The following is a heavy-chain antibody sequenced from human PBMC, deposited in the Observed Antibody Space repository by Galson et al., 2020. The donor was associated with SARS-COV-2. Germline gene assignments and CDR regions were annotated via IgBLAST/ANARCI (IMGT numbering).Heavy chain of an antibody. CDR3: ARHETTVTRIGLDYYYYMDV. D-gene: IGHD4-17*01. J-gene: IGHJ6*03. Sequence: HGESLKISCKGSGYSFTSYWISWVRQMPGKGLEWMGRIDPSDSYTNYSPSFQGHVTISADKSISTAYLQWSSLKASDTAMYYCARHETTVTRIGLDYYYYMDVWGKGTTVTVSS. V-gene: IGHV5-10-1*01. CDR2: IDPSDSYT. CDR1: GYSFTSYW.